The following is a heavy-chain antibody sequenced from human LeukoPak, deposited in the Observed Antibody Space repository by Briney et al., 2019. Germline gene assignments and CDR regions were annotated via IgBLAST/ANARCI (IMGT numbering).Heavy chain of an antibody. Sequence: GGSLRLSCASSGFTFSSYSIEWVRQAPGKGLEWLSYISSSSSTIYYADSVKGRFTISRDNAKNSVYLQMISLGAEDTAVYYCARVWSSGYTKDYWGQGTLVTVSS. V-gene: IGHV3-48*04. CDR2: ISSSSSTI. J-gene: IGHJ4*02. CDR3: ARVWSSGYTKDY. CDR1: GFTFSSYS. D-gene: IGHD3-22*01.